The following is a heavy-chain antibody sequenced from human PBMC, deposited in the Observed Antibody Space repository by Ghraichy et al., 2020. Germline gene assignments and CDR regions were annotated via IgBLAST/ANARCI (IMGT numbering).Heavy chain of an antibody. Sequence: GGSLRLSCAASGFTFSSYAMSWVRQAPGKGLEWVSAISGSGGSTYYADSVKGRFTISRDNSKNTLYLQMNSLRADDTAVYYCAKRLYSSGWYLYYFDYWGQGTLVTVSS. CDR3: AKRLYSSGWYLYYFDY. D-gene: IGHD6-19*01. CDR1: GFTFSSYA. CDR2: ISGSGGST. V-gene: IGHV3-23*01. J-gene: IGHJ4*02.